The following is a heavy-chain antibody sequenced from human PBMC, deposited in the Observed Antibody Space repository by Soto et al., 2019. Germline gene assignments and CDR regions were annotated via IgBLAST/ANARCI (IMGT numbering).Heavy chain of an antibody. J-gene: IGHJ4*02. CDR2: IKSKTDGGTT. CDR3: TTRLLWFGESSDY. V-gene: IGHV3-15*01. Sequence: EVQLVESGGGLVKPGGSLRLSCAASGFTFSNAWMSWVRQAPGKGLEWVGRIKSKTDGGTTDYAAPVKGRFTISRDDSKNTLYLQMNSLKTEDTAVYYCTTRLLWFGESSDYWGQGTLVTVSS. D-gene: IGHD3-10*01. CDR1: GFTFSNAW.